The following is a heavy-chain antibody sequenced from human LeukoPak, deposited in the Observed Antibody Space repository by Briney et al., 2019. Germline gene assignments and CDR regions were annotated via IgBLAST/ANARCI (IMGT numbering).Heavy chain of an antibody. CDR3: ARKGIAAAECY. CDR1: GESFSGYY. D-gene: IGHD6-13*01. J-gene: IGHJ4*02. Sequence: SETLSLTCAVSGESFSGYYWSWIRQPPGRGLEWIGEINHSGSTNYNPSLKSRVTISVDTSKNQFSLKLSSVTAADTAVYYCARKGIAAAECYWGQGTLVTVSS. V-gene: IGHV4-34*01. CDR2: INHSGST.